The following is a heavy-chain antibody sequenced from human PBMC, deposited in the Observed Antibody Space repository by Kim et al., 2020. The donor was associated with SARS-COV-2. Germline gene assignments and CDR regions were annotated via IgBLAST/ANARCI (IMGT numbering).Heavy chain of an antibody. CDR2: ISYDGSNK. CDR3: ARALGEAAAGYYFDY. Sequence: GGSLRLSCAASGFTFSSYAMHWVRQAPGKGLELVAVISYDGSNKYYADSVKGRFTISRDNSKNTLYLQMNSLRAEDTAVYYCARALGEAAAGYYFDYWGQGTLVTVSS. D-gene: IGHD3-16*01. V-gene: IGHV3-30*04. CDR1: GFTFSSYA. J-gene: IGHJ4*02.